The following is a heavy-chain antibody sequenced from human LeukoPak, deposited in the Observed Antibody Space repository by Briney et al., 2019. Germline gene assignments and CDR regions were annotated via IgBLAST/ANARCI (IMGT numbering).Heavy chain of an antibody. CDR2: ISSGSSYI. Sequence: KAGGSLRLSCAASGFTFSSYSMNWVRQAPGKGLEWVSSISSGSSYIHYADSVMGRFTISRDNAKNSLYLQMNSLRAEDTAVYYCARGIVAAGNIDFWGQGTLVTVSS. J-gene: IGHJ4*02. V-gene: IGHV3-21*01. D-gene: IGHD6-13*01. CDR3: ARGIVAAGNIDF. CDR1: GFTFSSYS.